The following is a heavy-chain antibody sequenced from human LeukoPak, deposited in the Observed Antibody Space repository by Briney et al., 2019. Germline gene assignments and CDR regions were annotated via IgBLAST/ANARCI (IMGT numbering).Heavy chain of an antibody. D-gene: IGHD6-19*01. V-gene: IGHV4-59*01. J-gene: IGHJ4*02. Sequence: ASETLSLTCTVSDGSMSSYYWSWIRQPPGKGLEWIGYIYYSGSTFYNPSLKSRVTISLDTSRNQFSLRLSSATAADTAVYYCARRIAVAGIFDYWGQGTLVTVSS. CDR2: IYYSGST. CDR1: DGSMSSYY. CDR3: ARRIAVAGIFDY.